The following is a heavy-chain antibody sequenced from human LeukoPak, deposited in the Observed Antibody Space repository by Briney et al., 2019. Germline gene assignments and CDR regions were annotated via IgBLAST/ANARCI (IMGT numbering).Heavy chain of an antibody. CDR2: IYHSGST. CDR1: GGSISSSNW. J-gene: IGHJ4*02. V-gene: IGHV4-4*02. D-gene: IGHD6-13*01. Sequence: NPSETLSLTCAVSGGSISSSNWWSWVRQPPGKGLEWIGEIYHSGSTNYNPSLKSRVTISVDKSKNQFSLELSSVTAADTAVYYCARVSGKIAAAGMEYWGQGTLVTVSS. CDR3: ARVSGKIAAAGMEY.